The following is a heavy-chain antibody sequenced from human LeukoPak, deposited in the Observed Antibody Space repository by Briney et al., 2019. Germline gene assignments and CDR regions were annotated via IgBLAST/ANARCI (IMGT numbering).Heavy chain of an antibody. V-gene: IGHV3-30*02. Sequence: GGSLRLSCAASGFTFSSYAMHWVRQAPGKGLEGVAFIRYDGSNKYYADSVKGRFTISRDNSQKTLFLRMNNLRTADTAVYYCAQARGSYYGFDIWGQGTMVTVFS. CDR3: AQARGSYYGFDI. CDR2: IRYDGSNK. D-gene: IGHD1-26*01. CDR1: GFTFSSYA. J-gene: IGHJ3*02.